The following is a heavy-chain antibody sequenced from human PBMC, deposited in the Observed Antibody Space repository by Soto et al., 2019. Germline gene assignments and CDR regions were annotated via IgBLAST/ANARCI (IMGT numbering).Heavy chain of an antibody. CDR3: AKDRNYPRDQFHY. D-gene: IGHD1-7*01. V-gene: IGHV3-23*01. Sequence: GGSLRLSCAAPGFTFSTYALSWVRQAPGKGLEWASAISANGQGIYYADSVRGRFTISRDNSKNTIFLHMDSLRAEDTAVYYCAKDRNYPRDQFHYWGQGTLVTVSS. CDR1: GFTFSTYA. CDR2: ISANGQGI. J-gene: IGHJ4*02.